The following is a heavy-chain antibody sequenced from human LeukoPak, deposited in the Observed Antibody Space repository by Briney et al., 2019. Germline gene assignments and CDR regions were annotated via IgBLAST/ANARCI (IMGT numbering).Heavy chain of an antibody. D-gene: IGHD3-10*01. J-gene: IGHJ5*02. V-gene: IGHV4-59*01. CDR3: ARDGGHYPSGWFDP. CDR2: IYYSGST. Sequence: SETLSLTCTVSGGSISSYYWSWIRQPPGKGLEWIGYIYYSGSTNYNPSLKSRVTISVDTSKNQFSLKLSSVTAADTAVYYCARDGGHYPSGWFDPWGQGTLVTVSS. CDR1: GGSISSYY.